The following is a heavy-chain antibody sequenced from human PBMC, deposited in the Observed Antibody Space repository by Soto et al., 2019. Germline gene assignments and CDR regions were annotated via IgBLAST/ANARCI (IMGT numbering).Heavy chain of an antibody. CDR2: ISAYNGNT. J-gene: IGHJ4*02. V-gene: IGHV1-18*01. Sequence: ASVKVSCKASGYTFTSYGISWVRQAPGQGLEWMGWISAYNGNTNYAQKLQGRVTMTTDTSTSTAYMELRSLRSDDTAVYYCARVLGYCSGGSCYSYYFDYWAQGTLVPVSS. CDR3: ARVLGYCSGGSCYSYYFDY. CDR1: GYTFTSYG. D-gene: IGHD2-15*01.